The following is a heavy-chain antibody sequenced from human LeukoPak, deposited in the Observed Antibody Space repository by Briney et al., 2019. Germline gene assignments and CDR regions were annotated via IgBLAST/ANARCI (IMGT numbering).Heavy chain of an antibody. CDR3: ARRGSSSGKNNWFDP. CDR1: GGSISSYY. J-gene: IGHJ5*02. Sequence: PSETLSLTCTVSGGSISSYYWSWIRQPPGKGLEWIGYIYYSGSTYYNPSLKSRVTISVDTSKNQFSLKLSSVTAADTAVYYCARRGSSSGKNNWFDPWGQGTLVTVSS. D-gene: IGHD3-10*01. CDR2: IYYSGST. V-gene: IGHV4-59*01.